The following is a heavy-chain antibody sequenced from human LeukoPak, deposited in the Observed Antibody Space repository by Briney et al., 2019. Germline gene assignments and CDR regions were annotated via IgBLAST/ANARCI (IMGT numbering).Heavy chain of an antibody. CDR2: ISAYNGNT. CDR3: ARGSGEYSGYDYSFDY. CDR1: GYTFTGYY. V-gene: IGHV1-18*04. Sequence: ASVKVSCKASGYTFTGYYMHWVRQAPGQGLEWMGWISAYNGNTNYAQKLQGRVTMTTDTSTSTAYMELRSLRSDDTAVYYCARGSGEYSGYDYSFDYWGQGTLVTVSS. J-gene: IGHJ4*02. D-gene: IGHD5-12*01.